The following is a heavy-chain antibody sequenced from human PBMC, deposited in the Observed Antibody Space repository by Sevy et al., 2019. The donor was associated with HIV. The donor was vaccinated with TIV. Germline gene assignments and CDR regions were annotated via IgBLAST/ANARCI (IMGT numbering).Heavy chain of an antibody. CDR2: ISYDGSNK. V-gene: IGHV3-30-3*01. D-gene: IGHD3-10*01. CDR1: GFTFSSYA. Sequence: GGSLRLSCAASGFTFSSYAMHWVRQAPGKGLEWVAVISYDGSNKYYADSVKGRFTISRDNSENTLFLKMNSLRAEDTAVYYCAGDRLNPLYYSWGFDYWGQGTLVTVSS. J-gene: IGHJ4*02. CDR3: AGDRLNPLYYSWGFDY.